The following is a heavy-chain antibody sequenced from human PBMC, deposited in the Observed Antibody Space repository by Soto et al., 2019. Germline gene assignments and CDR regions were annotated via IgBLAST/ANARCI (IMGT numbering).Heavy chain of an antibody. D-gene: IGHD1-26*01. J-gene: IGHJ1*01. CDR1: GFTFSTYG. CDR3: AKDWWELLPESSHH. CDR2: ISYDGSNK. V-gene: IGHV3-30*18. Sequence: QVQLVESGGGVVQPGKSLRLSCAASGFTFSTYGMHWVRQAPGRGLEWVAVISYDGSNKYYADSVKGRFAISRDNSKNTLDLQMNSLRVEDTAVYYCAKDWWELLPESSHHWGLGTLVTVSS.